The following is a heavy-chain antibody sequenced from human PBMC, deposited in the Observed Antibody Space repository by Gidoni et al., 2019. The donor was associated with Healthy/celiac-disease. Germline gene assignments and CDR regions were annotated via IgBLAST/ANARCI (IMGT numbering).Heavy chain of an antibody. Sequence: EVQLVASGGGLVQPGRSLILSCAASGFTLDDYAMHWVRQAPGKGLEWVSGISWNSGSIGYADSVKGRFTISRDNAKNSLYLQMNSLRAEDTALYYCATAPRAGDDYWGQGTLVTVSS. V-gene: IGHV3-9*01. CDR3: ATAPRAGDDY. CDR2: ISWNSGSI. J-gene: IGHJ4*02. D-gene: IGHD2-21*01. CDR1: GFTLDDYA.